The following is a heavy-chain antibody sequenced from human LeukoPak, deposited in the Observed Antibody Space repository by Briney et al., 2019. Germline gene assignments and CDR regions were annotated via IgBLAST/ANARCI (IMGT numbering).Heavy chain of an antibody. CDR3: ARYVDQTYYYYYMDV. Sequence: PGGSLRLSCAASGFTFSRYWMSWVRQAPGKGLEWVANIKQDGSENYYVDSVKGRFTISRDNAKNSLSLQMNSLRAEDTAVYYCARYVDQTYYYYYMDVWGKGTTVTVPS. V-gene: IGHV3-7*01. CDR1: GFTFSRYW. J-gene: IGHJ6*03. CDR2: IKQDGSEN. D-gene: IGHD2-2*01.